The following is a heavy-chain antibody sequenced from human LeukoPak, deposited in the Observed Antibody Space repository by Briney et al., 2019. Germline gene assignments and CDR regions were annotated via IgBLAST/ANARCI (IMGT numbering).Heavy chain of an antibody. CDR3: TTITMIREHEDY. D-gene: IGHD3-10*01. V-gene: IGHV3-15*01. J-gene: IGHJ4*02. CDR1: GFTFSKAW. CDR2: IKSKTDGGTT. Sequence: GGSLRLSCAASGFTFSKAWMSWVRQAREKGLEWVGRIKSKTDGGTTDYAAPVKGRFTISRDDSRNTLSLQMNSLKTEDTAVYYCTTITMIREHEDYWGQGTLVTVSS.